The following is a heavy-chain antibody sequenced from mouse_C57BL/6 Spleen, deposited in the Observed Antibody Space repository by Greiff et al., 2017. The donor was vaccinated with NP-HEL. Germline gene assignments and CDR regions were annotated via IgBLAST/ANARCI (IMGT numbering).Heavy chain of an antibody. J-gene: IGHJ2*01. Sequence: VQLQQSGAELMQPGASVKLSCKATGYTFTGYWIEWVKQTPGHGLEWVGEILPGSGSTNYNEKFTGKATFTADTSSNPAYMLLSSLTTEDSAIYYCARGEAVVAPDYWGKGTTLTVAS. CDR2: ILPGSGST. V-gene: IGHV1-9*01. D-gene: IGHD1-1*01. CDR1: GYTFTGYW. CDR3: ARGEAVVAPDY.